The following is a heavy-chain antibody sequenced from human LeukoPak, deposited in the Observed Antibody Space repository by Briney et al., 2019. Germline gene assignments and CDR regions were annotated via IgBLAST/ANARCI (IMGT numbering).Heavy chain of an antibody. D-gene: IGHD3-3*01. Sequence: GASVKVSCKASGYTFTSYGISWVRQAPGQGLEWMGWMNPNSGNTGYAQKFQGRVTITRNTSISTAYMELSSLRSEDTAVYYCARGPGVSFSLRFLEWASDWFDPWGQGTPVTVSS. CDR3: ARGPGVSFSLRFLEWASDWFDP. V-gene: IGHV1-8*03. CDR2: MNPNSGNT. J-gene: IGHJ5*02. CDR1: GYTFTSYG.